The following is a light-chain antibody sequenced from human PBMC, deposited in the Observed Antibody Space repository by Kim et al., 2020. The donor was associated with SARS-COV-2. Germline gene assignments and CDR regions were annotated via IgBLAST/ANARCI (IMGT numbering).Light chain of an antibody. V-gene: IGKV3-11*01. J-gene: IGKJ2*03. CDR2: DST. CDR3: QQRSNWPRYS. CDR1: QSFGVN. Sequence: ILLTQSPATLCLSPGEKATLSCTASQSFGVNLAWYQQKPGQAPRLLIYDSTHRAPGVPDRFSGSGSGTDFTLTIISLEPEDFAVYFCQQRSNWPRYSFGQWTKLEI.